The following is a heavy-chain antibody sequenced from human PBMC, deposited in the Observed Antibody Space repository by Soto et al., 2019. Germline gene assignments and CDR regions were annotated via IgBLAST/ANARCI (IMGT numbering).Heavy chain of an antibody. V-gene: IGHV3-21*01. Sequence: GGSLRLSCAASGFTFSSYSMNWVRQAPGKGLEWVSSISSSSSYIYYADSVKGRFTISRDNAKNSLYLQMNSLRAEDTAVYYCARLATPHSSGWTHPDYWGQGTLVTVSS. D-gene: IGHD6-19*01. CDR2: ISSSSSYI. CDR3: ARLATPHSSGWTHPDY. J-gene: IGHJ4*02. CDR1: GFTFSSYS.